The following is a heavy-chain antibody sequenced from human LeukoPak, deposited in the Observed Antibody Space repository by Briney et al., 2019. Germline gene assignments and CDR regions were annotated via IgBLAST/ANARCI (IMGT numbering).Heavy chain of an antibody. CDR1: GFTFSSYG. V-gene: IGHV3-33*01. Sequence: PGGSLRLSCAASGFTFSSYGMHWVRQAPGKGLEWVAVIWYDGSNKYYADSVKGRFTISRDNSKNTLYLQMNSLRAEDTAVYYCARDLAAGEHFYFDLWGRGALVTVSS. D-gene: IGHD7-27*01. CDR2: IWYDGSNK. J-gene: IGHJ2*01. CDR3: ARDLAAGEHFYFDL.